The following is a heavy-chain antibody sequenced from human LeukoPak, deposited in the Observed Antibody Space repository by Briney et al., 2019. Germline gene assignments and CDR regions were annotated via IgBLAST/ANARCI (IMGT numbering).Heavy chain of an antibody. CDR2: IEYDGNNK. CDR3: AKRNEPYYDFWSGPSDGFDY. V-gene: IGHV3-30*02. CDR1: GFTFSSYG. J-gene: IGHJ4*02. Sequence: AGGPLRLSCVASGFTFSSYGMQWVRQAPGKGLEWVTFIEYDGNNKYYADSVKGRFTISRDNSKNTLYLQMNSLRAEDTAVYYCAKRNEPYYDFWSGPSDGFDYWGQGTLVTVSS. D-gene: IGHD3-3*01.